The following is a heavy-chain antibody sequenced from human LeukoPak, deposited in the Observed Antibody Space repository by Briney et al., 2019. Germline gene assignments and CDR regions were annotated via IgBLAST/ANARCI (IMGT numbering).Heavy chain of an antibody. Sequence: GGSLRLSCAASGFTFSSYSMNWVRQAPGKGLEWVSYISSSSTIYYADSVKGRFTISRDNAKNSLDLQMNSLRAEDTAVYYCVLTPDGYWGQGTLVTVSS. J-gene: IGHJ4*02. CDR2: ISSSSTI. V-gene: IGHV3-48*04. D-gene: IGHD2-8*01. CDR3: VLTPDGY. CDR1: GFTFSSYS.